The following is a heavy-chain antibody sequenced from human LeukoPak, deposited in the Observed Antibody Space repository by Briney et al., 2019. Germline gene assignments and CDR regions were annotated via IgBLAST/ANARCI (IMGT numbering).Heavy chain of an antibody. V-gene: IGHV1-69*04. D-gene: IGHD5-12*01. Sequence: GSSVKVSCKASGGTFGSYAISWVRQAPGQGLEWMGRIIPILGIANYAQKFQGRVTITADKSTSTAYMELSSLRSEDTAVYYCARQPVDPDAFDIWGQGTMVTVSS. CDR2: IIPILGIA. J-gene: IGHJ3*02. CDR3: ARQPVDPDAFDI. CDR1: GGTFGSYA.